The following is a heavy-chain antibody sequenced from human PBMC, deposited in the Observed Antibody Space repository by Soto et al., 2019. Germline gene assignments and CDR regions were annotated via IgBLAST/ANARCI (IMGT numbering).Heavy chain of an antibody. CDR1: GYPFTSYD. J-gene: IGHJ4*02. Sequence: QVQLVQSGAEVKKPGASVKVSCKTSGYPFTSYDINWVRQATGQGLEWMGWMNPNSGNTGSAQKFXXRXTXXRDTSTSTAYMELSSLSSEDTGVYYCARTWGSIDYWGRGTLVTVSS. V-gene: IGHV1-8*01. CDR3: ARTWGSIDY. CDR2: MNPNSGNT. D-gene: IGHD3-16*01.